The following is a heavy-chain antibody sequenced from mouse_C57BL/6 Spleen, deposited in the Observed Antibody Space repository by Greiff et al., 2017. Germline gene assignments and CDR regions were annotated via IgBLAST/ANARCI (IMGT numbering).Heavy chain of an antibody. Sequence: QVQLQQPGAELVRPGSSVKLSCKASGYTFTSYWMHWVKQRPIQGLEWIGNIDPSDSETHYNQKFKDKATLTVDKSSSTAYMQLSNLTSEDSAVYYCARTDWENWYFDVWGTGTTVTVSS. CDR2: IDPSDSET. CDR3: ARTDWENWYFDV. J-gene: IGHJ1*03. D-gene: IGHD4-1*01. CDR1: GYTFTSYW. V-gene: IGHV1-52*01.